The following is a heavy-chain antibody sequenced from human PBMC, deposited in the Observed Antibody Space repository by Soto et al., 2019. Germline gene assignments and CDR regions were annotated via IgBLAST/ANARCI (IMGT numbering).Heavy chain of an antibody. CDR3: AREKGFSYGSRSLQYFDY. J-gene: IGHJ4*02. CDR1: GGSISSGGYY. D-gene: IGHD3-10*01. Sequence: QVQLQESGPGLVKPSQTLSITCTVSGGSISSGGYYWSWIRQHPGKGLEWIGYIYYSGSTYYNPSLKSRVTISVDTSKNQFSLKLSSVTAADTAVYYCAREKGFSYGSRSLQYFDYWGQGTLVTVSS. CDR2: IYYSGST. V-gene: IGHV4-31*03.